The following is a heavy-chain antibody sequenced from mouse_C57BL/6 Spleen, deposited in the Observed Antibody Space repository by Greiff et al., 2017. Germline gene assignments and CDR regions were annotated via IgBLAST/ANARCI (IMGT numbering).Heavy chain of an antibody. CDR3: ARELVAHFDY. CDR1: GYAFSSSW. CDR2: IYPGDGDT. D-gene: IGHD1-1*01. J-gene: IGHJ2*01. Sequence: QVQLQQSGPELVKPGASVKISCKASGYAFSSSWMNWVKQRPGKGLEWIGRIYPGDGDTNYNGKFKGKATLTADKSSSTAYMQLSSLTSEDSAVYFCARELVAHFDYWGQGTTLTVSS. V-gene: IGHV1-82*01.